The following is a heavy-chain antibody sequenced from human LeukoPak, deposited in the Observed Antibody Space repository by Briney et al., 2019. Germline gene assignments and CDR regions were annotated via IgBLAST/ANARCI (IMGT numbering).Heavy chain of an antibody. Sequence: GGSLRLSCAASGFTFRSYWMHWVRQAPGKGLVWVSRINGDGSSTSYADSVKGRFTIPRDNAKNTLYLQMNSLRAEDTAVYYCAGWASSSWSSIDYWGQGILVTVSS. V-gene: IGHV3-74*01. CDR2: INGDGSST. CDR3: AGWASSSWSSIDY. D-gene: IGHD6-13*01. J-gene: IGHJ4*02. CDR1: GFTFRSYW.